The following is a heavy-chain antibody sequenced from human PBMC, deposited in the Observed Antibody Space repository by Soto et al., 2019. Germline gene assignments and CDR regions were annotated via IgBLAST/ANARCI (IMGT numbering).Heavy chain of an antibody. J-gene: IGHJ5*02. D-gene: IGHD6-19*01. Sequence: QVQLVQSGAEVKKPGSSVKVSCKASGGTFSSYTISWVRQAPGQGLEWMGRIIPILGIANYAQKFQGRVTITADKSTSTANMELSSLRSEDTAVYYCPLSDRGGIAVAGTRWFDPWGQGTLVTVSS. CDR1: GGTFSSYT. CDR3: PLSDRGGIAVAGTRWFDP. V-gene: IGHV1-69*02. CDR2: IIPILGIA.